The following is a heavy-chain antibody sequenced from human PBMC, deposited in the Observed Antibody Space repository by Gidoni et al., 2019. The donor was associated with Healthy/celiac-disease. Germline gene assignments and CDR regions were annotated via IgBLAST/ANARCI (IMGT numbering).Heavy chain of an antibody. V-gene: IGHV3-21*01. Sequence: EVQLVESGGGLVKPGGSLRLSCAASGFPFSSYSMNWVRQAPGKGLEWVSSISSSSSYIYYADSVKGRFTISRDNAKNSLYLQMNSLRAEDTAVYYCARDQEYDFWSGYPSPIGYNWFDPWGQGTLVTVSS. J-gene: IGHJ5*02. CDR3: ARDQEYDFWSGYPSPIGYNWFDP. CDR2: ISSSSSYI. D-gene: IGHD3-3*01. CDR1: GFPFSSYS.